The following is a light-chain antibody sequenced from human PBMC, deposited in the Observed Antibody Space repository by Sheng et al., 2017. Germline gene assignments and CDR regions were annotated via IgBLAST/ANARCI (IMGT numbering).Light chain of an antibody. Sequence: EIVLTQSPGTLSLSPGQRATLSCRASQSVSSSYLAWYQQKPGLAPRLLIYDASNRATGTPPRFSGSGFGTDFTLTISRLEPEDVAVYYCQEAISFGGGTRVEIK. CDR2: DAS. CDR1: QSVSSSY. J-gene: IGKJ4*01. CDR3: QEAIS. V-gene: IGKV3-20*01.